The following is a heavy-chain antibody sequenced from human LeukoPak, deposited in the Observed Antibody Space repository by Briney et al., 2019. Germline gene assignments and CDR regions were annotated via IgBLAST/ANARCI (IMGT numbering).Heavy chain of an antibody. D-gene: IGHD5/OR15-5a*01. J-gene: IGHJ4*02. Sequence: KASETLSLTCAVYGGSFSGYYWSWIRQPPGKGLEWIGEINHSGSTNYNPSLKSRVTISVDTSKNQFSLKLSSVTAADTAVYYCAREIISTLDYWGQGTLVTVSS. CDR2: INHSGST. CDR3: AREIISTLDY. CDR1: GGSFSGYY. V-gene: IGHV4-34*01.